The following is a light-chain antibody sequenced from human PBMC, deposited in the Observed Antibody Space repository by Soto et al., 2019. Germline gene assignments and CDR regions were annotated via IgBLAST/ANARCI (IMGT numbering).Light chain of an antibody. J-gene: IGLJ2*01. V-gene: IGLV2-23*02. CDR3: CSYAGGTILKL. Sequence: QSALTQPASVSGSPGQSITVSCTGTTSDVGSYNLVSWYQQYPGKAPKLIIYEVSKRPSGVSNRFSGSKSGNTASLTISGLQAEDEADYYCCSYAGGTILKLFGGGTKLTVL. CDR2: EVS. CDR1: TSDVGSYNL.